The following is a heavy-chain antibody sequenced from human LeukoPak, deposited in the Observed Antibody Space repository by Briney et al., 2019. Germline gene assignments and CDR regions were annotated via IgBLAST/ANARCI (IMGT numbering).Heavy chain of an antibody. CDR1: GYTFTGYY. CDR2: INSNSGGT. J-gene: IGHJ2*01. Sequence: ASVKVSCKASGYTFTGYYMHWVRQAPGQGLEWMGWINSNSGGTNYAQKFQGRVTMTRDTSISTVYMELSSLRSADTAVYYCARDWAPFPMARGVKGYWYFDLWGRGTLVTVSS. V-gene: IGHV1-2*02. D-gene: IGHD5-24*01. CDR3: ARDWAPFPMARGVKGYWYFDL.